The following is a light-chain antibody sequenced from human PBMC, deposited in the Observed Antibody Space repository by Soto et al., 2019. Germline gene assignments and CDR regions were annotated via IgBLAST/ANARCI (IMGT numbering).Light chain of an antibody. Sequence: QSVLTQPASVSGSPGQSITISCTGTRSDVGSYNLVSWYQQHPGKAPKLIIYEGSKRPSGVSYRFSGSRSANTASLTISGLQAEDEADYHCCSYAGGSTYVVFGGGTKLTVL. CDR3: CSYAGGSTYVV. CDR2: EGS. CDR1: RSDVGSYNL. V-gene: IGLV2-23*01. J-gene: IGLJ2*01.